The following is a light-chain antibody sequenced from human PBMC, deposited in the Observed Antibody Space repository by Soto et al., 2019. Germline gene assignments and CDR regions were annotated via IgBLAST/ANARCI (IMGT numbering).Light chain of an antibody. V-gene: IGKV1-27*01. J-gene: IGKJ3*01. CDR2: AAS. Sequence: DIQMTQSPSSLSASVGDRVTITCRASQGISNYIAWYQQKPGKAPKLLIYAASTVQSGVPSRFSGSGSGPDFTLTITSLQSEDVATYSCQKYSSVPLFGPGTKVDIK. CDR1: QGISNY. CDR3: QKYSSVPL.